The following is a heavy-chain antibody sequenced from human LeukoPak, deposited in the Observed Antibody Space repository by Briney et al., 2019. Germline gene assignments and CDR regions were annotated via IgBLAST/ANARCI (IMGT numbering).Heavy chain of an antibody. V-gene: IGHV4-34*01. Sequence: SETLSLTCAVYGGSFSGYYWSWIRQPPGKGLEWIGEINHSGSTNYNPSLKSRVTISVDTSKNQFSLKLSSVTAADTAVYYCARGNPSGYYTYYYYGVDVWGQGTTVTVSS. D-gene: IGHD3-3*01. CDR1: GGSFSGYY. J-gene: IGHJ6*02. CDR3: ARGNPSGYYTYYYYGVDV. CDR2: INHSGST.